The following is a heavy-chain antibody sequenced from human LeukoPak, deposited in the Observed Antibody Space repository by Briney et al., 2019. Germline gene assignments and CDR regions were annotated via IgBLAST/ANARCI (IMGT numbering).Heavy chain of an antibody. CDR1: GYTFSTYD. J-gene: IGHJ4*02. V-gene: IGHV1-8*03. CDR3: ARAIRYQLLSDY. D-gene: IGHD2-2*01. CDR2: MNPNSANT. Sequence: ASVKASRKTSGYTFSTYDINWLRQAAGQGLEWMGWMNPNSANTGFAQKFQGRAAITRDTSTATAYLELSSLTSEDTAVYYCARAIRYQLLSDYWGQGTLVTVSS.